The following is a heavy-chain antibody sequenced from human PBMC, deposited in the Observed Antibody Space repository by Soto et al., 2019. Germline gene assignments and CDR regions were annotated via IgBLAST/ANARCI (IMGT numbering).Heavy chain of an antibody. J-gene: IGHJ4*02. D-gene: IGHD3-3*01. V-gene: IGHV3-23*01. CDR3: AKDHEGVVTTYYFDY. CDR2: ISGSGGST. Sequence: GGSLRLSCAASGFTFSSYAMSWVRQAPGKGLEWVSAISGSGGSTYYADSVKGRFTISRDNSKNTLYLQMNSLRDEDTAVYYCAKDHEGVVTTYYFDYWGQGTLVTVSS. CDR1: GFTFSSYA.